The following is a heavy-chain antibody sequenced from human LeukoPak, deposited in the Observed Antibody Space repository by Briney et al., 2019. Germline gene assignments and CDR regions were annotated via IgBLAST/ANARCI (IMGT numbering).Heavy chain of an antibody. CDR2: IYHSGST. CDR1: GYSISSGYY. Sequence: SETLSLTCTVSGYSISSGYYWGWIRQPPGKGLEWIGSIYHSGSTYYNPSLKSRVTISVDTSKNQFSLKLSSVTAADTAVYYCARGVPPTYYYDSSGPYFDYWGQGTLVTVSS. V-gene: IGHV4-38-2*02. J-gene: IGHJ4*02. CDR3: ARGVPPTYYYDSSGPYFDY. D-gene: IGHD3-22*01.